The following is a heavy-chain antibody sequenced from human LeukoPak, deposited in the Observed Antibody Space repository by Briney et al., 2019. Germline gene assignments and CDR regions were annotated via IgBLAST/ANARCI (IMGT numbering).Heavy chain of an antibody. V-gene: IGHV4-34*01. Sequence: SETLSLTCAVYGGSFSGYYWSWIRQPPGKGLEWIGEINHSGSTNYNPSLKSRVTISVDTSKNQFSLKLSSVTAADPAVYYCARARRLWFGELLSWGQGTLVTVSS. CDR3: ARARRLWFGELLS. J-gene: IGHJ5*02. D-gene: IGHD3-10*01. CDR2: INHSGST. CDR1: GGSFSGYY.